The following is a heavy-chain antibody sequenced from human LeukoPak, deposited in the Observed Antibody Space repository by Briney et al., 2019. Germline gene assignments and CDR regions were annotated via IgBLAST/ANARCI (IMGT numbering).Heavy chain of an antibody. J-gene: IGHJ4*02. CDR3: VRGRSPYYYDSSGYYPRRDYFDY. D-gene: IGHD3-22*01. CDR1: GGSISSSSYY. Sequence: SETLSLTCTVSGGSISSSSYYWGWIRQPPGKGLEWIGSIYYSGSTYYNPSLKSRVTISVDTSKNQFSLKLSSVTAADTAVYYCVRGRSPYYYDSSGYYPRRDYFDYWGQGTLVTVSS. V-gene: IGHV4-39*01. CDR2: IYYSGST.